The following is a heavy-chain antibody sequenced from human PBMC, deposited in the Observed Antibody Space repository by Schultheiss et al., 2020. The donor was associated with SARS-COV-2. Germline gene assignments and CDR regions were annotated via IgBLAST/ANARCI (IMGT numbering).Heavy chain of an antibody. CDR2: IRSKANSYAT. J-gene: IGHJ4*02. D-gene: IGHD4-17*01. CDR3: TSNGDYGGG. Sequence: GGSLRLSCAASGFTFSGSAMHWVRQASGKGLEWVGRIRSKANSYATAYAASVKGRFPISSDDSKNTAYLQMNSLKTEDTAVYYCTSNGDYGGGWGQGTLVTVSS. V-gene: IGHV3-73*01. CDR1: GFTFSGSA.